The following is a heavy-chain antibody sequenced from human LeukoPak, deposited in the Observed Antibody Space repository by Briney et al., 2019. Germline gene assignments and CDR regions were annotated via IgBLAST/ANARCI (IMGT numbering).Heavy chain of an antibody. D-gene: IGHD6-19*01. CDR3: AKGYSSGWYYFDY. J-gene: IGHJ4*02. CDR1: GFTFDDYA. V-gene: IGHV3-9*01. Sequence: GGSLRLSCAASGFTFDDYAMHWVRQAPGKGLEWVSGISWNSGSIGYADSVKGRFTISRDNAKNSLYLQMNSLRAEDTALYYCAKGYSSGWYYFDYWGQGTLVAVSS. CDR2: ISWNSGSI.